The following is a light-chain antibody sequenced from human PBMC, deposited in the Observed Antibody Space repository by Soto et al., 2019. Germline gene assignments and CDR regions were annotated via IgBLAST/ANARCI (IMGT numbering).Light chain of an antibody. CDR1: QSISSY. J-gene: IGKJ5*01. V-gene: IGKV1-39*01. CDR3: QQSSTSLIT. CDR2: AAS. Sequence: IRMTQSPSSLSASVGDRVTITCRASQSISSYLNWYQQRPGKAPKLLIYAASSLQSGVPSRFSGSGSGTDFTLTISSLQPEDFATYYCQQSSTSLITFGQGTRLEI.